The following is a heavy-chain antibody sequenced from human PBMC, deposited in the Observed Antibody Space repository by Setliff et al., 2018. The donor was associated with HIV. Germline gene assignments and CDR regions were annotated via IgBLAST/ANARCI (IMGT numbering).Heavy chain of an antibody. J-gene: IGHJ6*03. D-gene: IGHD2-8*01. CDR1: GYTFTGYY. Sequence: GASVKVSCKAPGYTFTGYYIHWVRQAPGQGLEWMGWINPNSGGTKYAQKFEGSVTMTGDTSIRTVYMDLSSLRSDDTAVYYCARGVRMRAPVVQTYYYYMDVWGTGTTVTVSS. V-gene: IGHV1-2*04. CDR3: ARGVRMRAPVVQTYYYYMDV. CDR2: INPNSGGT.